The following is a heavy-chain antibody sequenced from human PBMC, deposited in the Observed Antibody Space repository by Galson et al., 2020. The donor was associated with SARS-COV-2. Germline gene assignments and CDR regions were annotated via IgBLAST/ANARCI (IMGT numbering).Heavy chain of an antibody. Sequence: SETLSLTCTVSGGSISSSSYYWGWIRQPPGKGLEWIGSIYYSGSTYYNPSLKSRVTISVDTSKNQFSLKRSSVTAADTAVYYCARHAIWFGELIFDWFDPWGQGTLVTVSS. CDR3: ARHAIWFGELIFDWFDP. CDR1: GGSISSSSYY. J-gene: IGHJ5*02. V-gene: IGHV4-39*01. D-gene: IGHD3-10*01. CDR2: IYYSGST.